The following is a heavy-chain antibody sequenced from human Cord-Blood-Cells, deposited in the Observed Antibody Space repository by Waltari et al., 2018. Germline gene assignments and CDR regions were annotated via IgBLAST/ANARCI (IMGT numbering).Heavy chain of an antibody. CDR1: GYSISSGYY. CDR3: ARENDFWSGYYKTDHDNWFDP. D-gene: IGHD3-3*01. V-gene: IGHV4-38-2*02. Sequence: QVQLQESGPGLVKPSETLSLTCTVSGYSISSGYYWGWIQQPPGKGLEWIGSIYHSGSTYYNPSLKSRVTISVDTSKNQFSLKLSSVTAADTAVYYCARENDFWSGYYKTDHDNWFDPWGQGTLVTVSS. J-gene: IGHJ5*02. CDR2: IYHSGST.